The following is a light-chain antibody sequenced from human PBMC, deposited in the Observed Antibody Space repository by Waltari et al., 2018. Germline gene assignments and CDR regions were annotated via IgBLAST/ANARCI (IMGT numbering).Light chain of an antibody. CDR3: QQYGSSPPT. CDR1: QSLSSSY. J-gene: IGKJ2*01. V-gene: IGKV3-20*01. CDR2: GAS. Sequence: EIVLTQSPGTLSLSPGERATLSCRASQSLSSSYLAGYQQKPGQAPRRLIYGASSRATGIPDRFSGSGSGTDFTLTITSLEPEDFAGYSCQQYGSSPPTFGQGTKLEIK.